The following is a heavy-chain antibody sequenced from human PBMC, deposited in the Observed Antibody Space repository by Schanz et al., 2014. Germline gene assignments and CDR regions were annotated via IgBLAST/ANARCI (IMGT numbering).Heavy chain of an antibody. CDR2: ISGGGGTT. CDR1: GFTFSSYA. J-gene: IGHJ4*02. CDR3: AKDLDANYCDY. Sequence: EVQLLESGGGLVQPGGSLRLSCAASGFTFSSYAMSWVRQAPGKGLEWVSAISGGGGTTYYADSVKGRFTISRDNSKNTLYLQMNGLRGEDTAVYYCAKDLDANYCDYWGQGILVTVSS. V-gene: IGHV3-23*01. D-gene: IGHD1-1*01.